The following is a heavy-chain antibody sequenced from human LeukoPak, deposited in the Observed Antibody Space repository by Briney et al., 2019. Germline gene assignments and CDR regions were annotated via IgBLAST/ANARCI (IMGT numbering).Heavy chain of an antibody. D-gene: IGHD5-18*01. CDR3: ARGYSYGYGGFDY. V-gene: IGHV3-48*04. J-gene: IGHJ4*02. Sequence: PGGSLRLSCAASGFTFSSYSINWVRQAPGKGLEWVSYISSSSSNIYYAESVKGRFSISRDNAKNSLYLQMNSLRAEDTAVYYCARGYSYGYGGFDYWGQGTLIIVSS. CDR2: ISSSSSNI. CDR1: GFTFSSYS.